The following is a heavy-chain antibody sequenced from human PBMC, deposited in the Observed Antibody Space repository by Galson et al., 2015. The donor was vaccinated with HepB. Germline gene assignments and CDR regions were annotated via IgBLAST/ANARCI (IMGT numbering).Heavy chain of an antibody. CDR2: INHSGST. CDR3: ARGRGDYVWGSYRYYYYGMDV. J-gene: IGHJ6*02. D-gene: IGHD3-16*02. V-gene: IGHV4-34*01. Sequence: ETLSLTCAVYGGSFSGYYWSWIRQPPGKGLEWIGEINHSGSTNYNPSLKSRVTISVDTSKNQFSLKLSSVTAADTAVYYCARGRGDYVWGSYRYYYYGMDVWGQGTTVTVSS. CDR1: GGSFSGYY.